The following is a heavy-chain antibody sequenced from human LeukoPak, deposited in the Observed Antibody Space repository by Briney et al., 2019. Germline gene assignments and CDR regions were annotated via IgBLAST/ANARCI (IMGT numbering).Heavy chain of an antibody. Sequence: PSETLSLTCSVYGGSINNFYWTWIRQPAGKGLEWIGRIYSNGVTNYNPSFKSRLTLSIDTSKNQFSLRLSSVTAADAALYFCAKESRVPGVSVRESHYYYYFGMDVWGRGTAVTVSS. J-gene: IGHJ6*02. D-gene: IGHD3-10*01. CDR1: GGSINNFY. V-gene: IGHV4-4*07. CDR2: IYSNGVT. CDR3: AKESRVPGVSVRESHYYYYFGMDV.